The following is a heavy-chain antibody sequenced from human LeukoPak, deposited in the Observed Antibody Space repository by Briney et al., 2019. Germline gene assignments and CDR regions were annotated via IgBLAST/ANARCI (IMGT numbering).Heavy chain of an antibody. CDR3: ASSYYYDSSYFDY. J-gene: IGHJ4*02. CDR2: IYSGGST. CDR1: GFTVSSNY. D-gene: IGHD3-22*01. Sequence: GGSLRLSCAASGFTVSSNYMSWVRQAPGKGLEWVPVIYSGGSTYYADSVKGRFTISRDNSKNTLYLQMNRVRAEDTAVYYCASSYYYDSSYFDYWGQGTLVTVSS. V-gene: IGHV3-66*01.